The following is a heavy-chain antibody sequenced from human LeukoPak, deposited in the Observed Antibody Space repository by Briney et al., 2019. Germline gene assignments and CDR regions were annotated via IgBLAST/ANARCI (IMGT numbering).Heavy chain of an antibody. D-gene: IGHD2-15*01. CDR2: IIPIFGTA. Sequence: SVKVSCKASGGTFSSYAISWVRQAPGQGLEWMGGIIPIFGTANHAQKFQGRVTITADESTSTAYMELSSLRSEDTAVYYCARVRGGSQDYYYYYMDVWGKGTTVTVSS. CDR1: GGTFSSYA. J-gene: IGHJ6*03. V-gene: IGHV1-69*13. CDR3: ARVRGGSQDYYYYYMDV.